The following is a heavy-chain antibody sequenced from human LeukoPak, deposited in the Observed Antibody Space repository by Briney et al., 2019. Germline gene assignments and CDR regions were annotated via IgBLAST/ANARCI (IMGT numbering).Heavy chain of an antibody. J-gene: IGHJ4*02. CDR2: IYSGGST. D-gene: IGHD3/OR15-3a*01. CDR3: ARGWTSGDYFDY. CDR1: GFTASSNY. Sequence: PGGSLRLSCAASGFTASSNYMNWVRQAPGKGLEWVSVIYSGGSTFYSDSVKGRFTISRDSSKNTLYLHMNSLRAEDTAVYYCARGWTSGDYFDYWGQGTLVTVSS. V-gene: IGHV3-53*01.